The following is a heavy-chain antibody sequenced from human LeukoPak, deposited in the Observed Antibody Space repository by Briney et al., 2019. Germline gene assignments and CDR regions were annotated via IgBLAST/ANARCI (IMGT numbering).Heavy chain of an antibody. Sequence: SETLSLTCTVSGGSISSYYWSWIRQPQGQGLEWIGYIYYSGSTNYNPSLKSRVPISVETSKNQFSLKLSSVTAADTAVYYCARTDTVAGTRLFGHWGQGTLVTVSS. CDR3: ARTDTVAGTRLFGH. V-gene: IGHV4-59*01. D-gene: IGHD6-19*01. J-gene: IGHJ4*02. CDR2: IYYSGST. CDR1: GGSISSYY.